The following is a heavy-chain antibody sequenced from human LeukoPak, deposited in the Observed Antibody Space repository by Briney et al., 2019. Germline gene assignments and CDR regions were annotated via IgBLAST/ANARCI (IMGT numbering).Heavy chain of an antibody. J-gene: IGHJ4*02. CDR2: ISGSGDTI. D-gene: IGHD6-13*01. Sequence: GGSLRLSCAASGFTFSDYYMTWIRQAPGNGLEWGSYISGSGDTISYADSVKGRFTISRDNAKNSLYLQVNSLRAEDTAVYYCARVGVIAAAGTYDYWGQGTPVTVSS. CDR3: ARVGVIAAAGTYDY. V-gene: IGHV3-11*01. CDR1: GFTFSDYY.